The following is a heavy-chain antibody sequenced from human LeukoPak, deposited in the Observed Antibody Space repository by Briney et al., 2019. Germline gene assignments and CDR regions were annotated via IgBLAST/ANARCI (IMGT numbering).Heavy chain of an antibody. J-gene: IGHJ4*02. CDR1: GGSISRSSYY. Sequence: SETLSLTCTVSGGSISRSSYYWGWMRQPPGKGLQRIGSIYYSDSGKMYYNPSLKSRVTISADTSKNQFSLKVSSVTAADTAVYYCAKHSFDSGDYFDEWGQGTLVTVSS. V-gene: IGHV4-39*01. CDR2: IYYSDSGKM. CDR3: AKHSFDSGDYFDE. D-gene: IGHD3-22*01.